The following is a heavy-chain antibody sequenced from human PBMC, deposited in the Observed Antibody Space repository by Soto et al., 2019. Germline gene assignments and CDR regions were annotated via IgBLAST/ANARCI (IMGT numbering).Heavy chain of an antibody. V-gene: IGHV1-18*01. CDR2: ISAYNGNT. Sequence: ASVKVSCKASGYAFTSYCISSVRQAPRQGLEWMGWISAYNGNTNYAQKLQGRDTMTTDTSTSTAYMELRSLRSDDTAVYYCAGRSETTYWFEPWGQGTLVTVSS. J-gene: IGHJ5*02. CDR3: AGRSETTYWFEP. CDR1: GYAFTSYC. D-gene: IGHD4-17*01.